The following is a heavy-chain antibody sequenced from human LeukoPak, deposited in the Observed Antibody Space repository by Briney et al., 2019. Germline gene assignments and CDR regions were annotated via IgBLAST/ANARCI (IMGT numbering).Heavy chain of an antibody. CDR1: GYTFIGYY. J-gene: IGHJ5*02. CDR2: INPNSGGT. V-gene: IGHV1-2*04. Sequence: ASVKVSCKASGYTFIGYYMHWVRQAPGQGLEWMGWINPNSGGTNYAQKFQGWVTMTRDTSISTAYMELSRLRSDDTAVYYCARGEDIVVVPAGTFDPWGQGTLVTVSS. CDR3: ARGEDIVVVPAGTFDP. D-gene: IGHD2-2*01.